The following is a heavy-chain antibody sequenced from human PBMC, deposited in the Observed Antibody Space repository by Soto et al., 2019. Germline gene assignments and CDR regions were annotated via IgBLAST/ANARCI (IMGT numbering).Heavy chain of an antibody. CDR1: GGSISSRSYS. Sequence: SETLSLTCSVSGGSISSRSYSWGWIRQPPGKGLEWIVTIYYSGSSNYDPSLKSRVTISVDTSKNQFSLKLSSVTAADTAVYFCARGGSSWSGAWYFDLWGRGTLVTVSS. CDR3: ARGGSSWSGAWYFDL. J-gene: IGHJ2*01. V-gene: IGHV4-39*07. CDR2: IYYSGSS. D-gene: IGHD6-13*01.